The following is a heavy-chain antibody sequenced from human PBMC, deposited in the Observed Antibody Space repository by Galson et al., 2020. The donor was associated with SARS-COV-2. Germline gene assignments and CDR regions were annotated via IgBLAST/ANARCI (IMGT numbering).Heavy chain of an antibody. CDR3: ARERRWDLYFDH. D-gene: IGHD1-26*01. V-gene: IGHV4-61*02. J-gene: IGHJ4*02. CDR1: GGSISSGSYY. CDR2: IYTGVNT. Sequence: SETLSLTCTVSGGSISSGSYYWSWIRQPAGKGLEWIGRIYTGVNTNYNPSLKSRVTISVDTSKNQFSLKLSSVTAADTAVYYCARERRWDLYFDHWGQGTLVTVSS.